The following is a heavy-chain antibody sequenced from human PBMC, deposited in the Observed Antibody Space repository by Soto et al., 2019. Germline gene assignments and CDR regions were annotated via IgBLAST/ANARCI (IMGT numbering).Heavy chain of an antibody. CDR2: ISAYNGNT. CDR3: ARDREVGASFGTYYFDY. V-gene: IGHV1-18*01. J-gene: IGHJ4*02. CDR1: GYTFTSYG. Sequence: QVQLVQSGAEVKKPGASVKVSCKASGYTFTSYGISWVRQAPGQGLEWMGWISAYNGNTNYAQKLQGRVTMTTDTSTSTAYMRLRSLGSDDTAVYYCARDREVGASFGTYYFDYWGQGTLVTVSS. D-gene: IGHD1-26*01.